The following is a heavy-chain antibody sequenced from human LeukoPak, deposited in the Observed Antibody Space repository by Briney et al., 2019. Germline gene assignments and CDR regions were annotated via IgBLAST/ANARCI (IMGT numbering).Heavy chain of an antibody. Sequence: GASVKVSCKASGGTFSSYAISWVRQAPGQGLEWMGGIIPIFGTANYAQKFQGRVTITADESTSTAYMELSSLRSEDTAVYYCARLDYGDFEHYYMDVWGKGTTVTVSS. J-gene: IGHJ6*03. CDR2: IIPIFGTA. V-gene: IGHV1-69*13. CDR3: ARLDYGDFEHYYMDV. D-gene: IGHD4-17*01. CDR1: GGTFSSYA.